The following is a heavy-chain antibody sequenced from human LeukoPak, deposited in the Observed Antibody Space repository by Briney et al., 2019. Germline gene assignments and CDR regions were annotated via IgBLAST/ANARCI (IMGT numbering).Heavy chain of an antibody. CDR2: IQHDGSDQ. V-gene: IGHV3-7*01. CDR3: ARVAVTAPRH. Sequence: GGSLRLSCAASGFTFSSYWMTWLRQAPGKGLEWVANIQHDGSDQYYEDSVKGRFTISRDNAKDSLFLQMNSLRAEDTAVYYCARVAVTAPRHWGQGTLVTVSS. D-gene: IGHD6-19*01. J-gene: IGHJ1*01. CDR1: GFTFSSYW.